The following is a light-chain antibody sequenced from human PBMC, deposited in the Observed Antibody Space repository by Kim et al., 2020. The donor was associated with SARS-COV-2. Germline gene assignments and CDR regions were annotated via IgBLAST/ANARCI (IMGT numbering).Light chain of an antibody. CDR3: QQSYSSLAWT. J-gene: IGKJ1*01. V-gene: IGKV1-39*01. Sequence: DIQMTQSPSSLSASVGDRVTITCRTSQNISTYLNWYQQRPGKAPELLIFSTSILQRGFSSRFRGSGSGTEFTLTINNLQPEDSATYYCQQSYSSLAWTFGQGTKVDIK. CDR2: STS. CDR1: QNISTY.